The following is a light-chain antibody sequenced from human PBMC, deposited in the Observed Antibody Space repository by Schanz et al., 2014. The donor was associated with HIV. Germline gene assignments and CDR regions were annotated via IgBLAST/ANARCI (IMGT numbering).Light chain of an antibody. J-gene: IGLJ1*01. V-gene: IGLV2-14*01. CDR2: DVS. CDR1: SSDVGGYNY. Sequence: QSVLTQPASVSGSPGQSITISCTGTSSDVGGYNYVSWYQQHPGKAPKLMIYDVSNRPSGVSNAFSGTKSGNTAFLTISGLQAEDEADYYCSSKRSGDTTPVVFGSGTKLTVL. CDR3: SSKRSGDTTPVV.